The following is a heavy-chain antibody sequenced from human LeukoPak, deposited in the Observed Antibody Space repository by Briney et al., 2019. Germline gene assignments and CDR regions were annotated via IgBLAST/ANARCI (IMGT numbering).Heavy chain of an antibody. CDR1: GFTFSSYS. Sequence: GGSLRLSCAASGFTFSSYSMNGVRQAPGKGLEWVSSISSSSSYIYYADSVKGRFTISRDNAKNSLYLQMNSLRAEDTAVYYCARRIAVAAVSEFDYWGQGTLVTVSS. D-gene: IGHD6-19*01. J-gene: IGHJ4*02. CDR2: ISSSSSYI. CDR3: ARRIAVAAVSEFDY. V-gene: IGHV3-21*01.